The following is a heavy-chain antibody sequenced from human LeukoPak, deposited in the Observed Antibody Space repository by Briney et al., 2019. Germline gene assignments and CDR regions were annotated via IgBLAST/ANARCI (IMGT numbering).Heavy chain of an antibody. CDR1: GFTFSSYA. Sequence: GGSLRLSCAASGFTFSSYAMSWVRQAPGKGLEWVSAISGSGGSTYYADSVKGRFTISRDNSKNTLYLQMNSLRAEDTAVYYCAKDKIPEGIAVASYPRVDWYFDLWGRGTLVTVSS. CDR2: ISGSGGST. CDR3: AKDKIPEGIAVASYPRVDWYFDL. J-gene: IGHJ2*01. D-gene: IGHD6-19*01. V-gene: IGHV3-23*01.